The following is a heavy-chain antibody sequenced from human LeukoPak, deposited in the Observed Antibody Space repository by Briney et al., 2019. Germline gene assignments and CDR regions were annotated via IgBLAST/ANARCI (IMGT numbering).Heavy chain of an antibody. CDR1: GFTFSSYA. J-gene: IGHJ3*02. CDR2: ISGSGGST. V-gene: IGHV3-23*01. D-gene: IGHD3-16*01. CDR3: AKYYDYVWGSSHGDAFDI. Sequence: TGGSLRLSCAASGFTFSSYAMSRVRQAPGKGLEWVSAISGSGGSTYYADSVKGRFTISRDNSKNTLYLQMNSLRAEDTAVYYCAKYYDYVWGSSHGDAFDIWGQGTMVTVSS.